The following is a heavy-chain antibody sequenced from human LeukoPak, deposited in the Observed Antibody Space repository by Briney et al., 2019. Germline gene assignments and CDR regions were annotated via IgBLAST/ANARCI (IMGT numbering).Heavy chain of an antibody. CDR2: ISSNGDAT. D-gene: IGHD6-13*01. CDR1: GFTFSSYA. CDR3: ARGGYSSSWSHFDY. J-gene: IGHJ4*02. Sequence: GGSLRLSCAASGFTFSSYAMHWVRQAPGKGLEYVSAISSNGDATYYANSVEGRFTIFRDNSKNTLYLQMNSLRAEDTAIYFCARGGYSSSWSHFDYWGQGTLVNGSS. V-gene: IGHV3-64*01.